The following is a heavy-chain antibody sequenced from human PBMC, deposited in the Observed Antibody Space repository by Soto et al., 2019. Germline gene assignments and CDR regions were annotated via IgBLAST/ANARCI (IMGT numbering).Heavy chain of an antibody. D-gene: IGHD2-2*01. CDR3: ARDIFPQQYPPQTVDV. CDR1: GFTFSSYA. V-gene: IGHV3-30-3*01. J-gene: IGHJ6*02. Sequence: GGSLRLSCAASGFTFSSYAMHWVRQAPGKGLEWVAVISYDGSNKYYADSVKGRFTISRDNSKNTLYLQMNSLRTEDTAVYYCARDIFPQQYPPQTVDVWGQGTTVTVSS. CDR2: ISYDGSNK.